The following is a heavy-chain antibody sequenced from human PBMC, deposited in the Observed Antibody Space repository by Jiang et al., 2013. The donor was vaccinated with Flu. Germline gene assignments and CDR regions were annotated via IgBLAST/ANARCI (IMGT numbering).Heavy chain of an antibody. CDR3: ATPFYSSSWYWDYYYGMDV. J-gene: IGHJ6*02. D-gene: IGHD6-13*01. V-gene: IGHV1-18*01. CDR2: SAYNGNT. Sequence: SAYNGNTNYAQKLQGRVTMTTDTSASTAYMELRSLRSDDTAVYYCATPFYSSSWYWDYYYGMDVWGQGTTVTVSS.